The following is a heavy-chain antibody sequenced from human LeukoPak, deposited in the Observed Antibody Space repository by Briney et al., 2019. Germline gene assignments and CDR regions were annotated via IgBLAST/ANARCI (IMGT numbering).Heavy chain of an antibody. Sequence: GSLRLSCAASGFTFSSYAMSWVRQPPGKGLEWIGEINHSGSTNYNPSLKSRVTISVDTSKNQFSLKLSSVTAADTAVYYCASGWLPFGYWGQGTLVTVSS. CDR3: ASGWLPFGY. CDR2: INHSGST. V-gene: IGHV4-34*01. D-gene: IGHD5-12*01. CDR1: GFTFSSYA. J-gene: IGHJ4*02.